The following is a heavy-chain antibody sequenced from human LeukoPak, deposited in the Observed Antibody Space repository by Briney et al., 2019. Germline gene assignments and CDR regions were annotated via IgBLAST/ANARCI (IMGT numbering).Heavy chain of an antibody. J-gene: IGHJ4*02. CDR3: AKEGSGWYYLDY. V-gene: IGHV3-30*02. D-gene: IGHD6-19*01. CDR2: IESDGTKE. CDR1: GFRFSSYD. Sequence: GGSLRLPCAASGFRFSSYDIHWVRQAPGKGLEWVTFIESDGTKEYYADSVKGRFTISRDNSKNTVYVQMTTLRAEDTAVYYCAKEGSGWYYLDYWGQGTVVTVSS.